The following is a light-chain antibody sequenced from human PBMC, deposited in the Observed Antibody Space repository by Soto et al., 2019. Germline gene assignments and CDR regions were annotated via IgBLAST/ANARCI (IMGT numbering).Light chain of an antibody. Sequence: QSALTQPASVSGSPGQSIAISCTGTNSDVGGYKYVSWYQHHPGKAPKLLIYDVTNRPSGVSNRFSASKSGNTASLTISGLQAEDEADYSCSSYTSSSTPYVFGTGTKVTVL. CDR2: DVT. V-gene: IGLV2-14*03. CDR1: NSDVGGYKY. CDR3: SSYTSSSTPYV. J-gene: IGLJ1*01.